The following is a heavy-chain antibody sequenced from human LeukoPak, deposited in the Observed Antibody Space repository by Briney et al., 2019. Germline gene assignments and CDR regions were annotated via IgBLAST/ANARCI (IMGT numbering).Heavy chain of an antibody. CDR2: ISYDGSNK. Sequence: GGSLRLSCAASGFTFSSYAMHWVRQAPGKGLGWVAVISYDGSNKYYADSVKGRFTISRDNSKNTLYLQMNSLRAEDTAVYYCARSSGWYGGDAFDIWGQGTMVTVSS. CDR3: ARSSGWYGGDAFDI. D-gene: IGHD6-19*01. J-gene: IGHJ3*02. V-gene: IGHV3-30-3*01. CDR1: GFTFSSYA.